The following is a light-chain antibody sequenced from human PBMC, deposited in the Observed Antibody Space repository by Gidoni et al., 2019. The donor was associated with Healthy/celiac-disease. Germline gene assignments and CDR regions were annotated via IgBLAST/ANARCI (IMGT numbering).Light chain of an antibody. CDR1: QSVSSSY. CDR3: QQYGSSPLT. V-gene: IGKV3-20*01. J-gene: IGKJ4*01. CDR2: GAS. Sequence: EIVLTPSLGTLSLSPGERATLSCRASQSVSSSYLAWYQQKPGQAPRLLIYGASSRATGIPDRFSGSGSGTDFTLTISRLGPEDFAVYYCQQYGSSPLTFGGGTKVEIK.